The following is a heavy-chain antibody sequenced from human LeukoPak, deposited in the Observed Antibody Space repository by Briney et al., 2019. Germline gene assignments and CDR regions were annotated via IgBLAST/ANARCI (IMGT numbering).Heavy chain of an antibody. D-gene: IGHD3-9*01. CDR1: GGSIGSGTYY. V-gene: IGHV4-39*01. CDR3: ARRGYDILTGYYIYYYYYMDV. Sequence: PSETLSLTCTVSGGSIGSGTYYWGWIRQSPGKGLEWIGSIFYSGSTYYNPSLKSRVTISVDTSKNQFSLKLSSVTAADTAVYYCARRGYDILTGYYIYYYYYMDVWGKGTTVTISS. J-gene: IGHJ6*03. CDR2: IFYSGST.